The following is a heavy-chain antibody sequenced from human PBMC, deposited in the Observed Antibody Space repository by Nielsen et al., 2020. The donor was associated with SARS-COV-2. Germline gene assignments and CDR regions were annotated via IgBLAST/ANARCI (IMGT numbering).Heavy chain of an antibody. CDR3: ARLEGEPYYYFDY. CDR1: GHSFTSYW. Sequence: GESLKISCKGSGHSFTSYWIGWVRQMPGKGLEWMGRIDPSDSYTNYSPSFQGHVTISADKSISTAYLQWSSLKASDTAMYYCARLEGEPYYYFDYWGQGTLVTVSS. J-gene: IGHJ4*02. D-gene: IGHD1-14*01. CDR2: IDPSDSYT. V-gene: IGHV5-10-1*01.